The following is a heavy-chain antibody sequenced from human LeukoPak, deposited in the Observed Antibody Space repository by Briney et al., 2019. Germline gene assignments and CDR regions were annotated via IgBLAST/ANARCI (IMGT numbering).Heavy chain of an antibody. Sequence: GASVKVSCKASGYTFTCYGISWVRQAPGQGLEWMGWISAYNGNANYAQKLQGRVTKTTDTSTSTAYMELRSLRSDDTAVYYCARNTYYYDSPVLYWGQGPLVTVSS. V-gene: IGHV1-18*01. CDR2: ISAYNGNA. J-gene: IGHJ4*02. CDR1: GYTFTCYG. CDR3: ARNTYYYDSPVLY. D-gene: IGHD3-22*01.